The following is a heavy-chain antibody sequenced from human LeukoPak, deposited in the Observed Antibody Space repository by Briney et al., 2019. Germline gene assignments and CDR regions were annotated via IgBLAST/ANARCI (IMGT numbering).Heavy chain of an antibody. Sequence: GSLRLSCAASGFTFSSYWMSWVRQAPGKGLEWIGYIYYSGSTNYNPSLKSRVTISVDTSKNQFSLKLSSVTAADTAVYYCARDGPTCCSSTSCYYYYYYYMDVWGKGTTVTVSS. D-gene: IGHD2-2*01. CDR2: IYYSGST. CDR1: GFTFSSYW. CDR3: ARDGPTCCSSTSCYYYYYYYMDV. V-gene: IGHV4-59*12. J-gene: IGHJ6*03.